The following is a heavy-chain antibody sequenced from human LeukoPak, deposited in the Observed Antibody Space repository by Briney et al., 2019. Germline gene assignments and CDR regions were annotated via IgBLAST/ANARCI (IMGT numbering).Heavy chain of an antibody. Sequence: GGSLRLSCAASGLTFSSYGMHWVRQAPGKGLEWVAVISYDGSNKYYADSVKGRFTISRDNSKNTLYLQMNSLRAEDTAVYYCAKEGHYDFWSGYYPLYYFDYWGQGTLVTVSS. CDR3: AKEGHYDFWSGYYPLYYFDY. V-gene: IGHV3-30*18. J-gene: IGHJ4*02. CDR2: ISYDGSNK. D-gene: IGHD3-3*01. CDR1: GLTFSSYG.